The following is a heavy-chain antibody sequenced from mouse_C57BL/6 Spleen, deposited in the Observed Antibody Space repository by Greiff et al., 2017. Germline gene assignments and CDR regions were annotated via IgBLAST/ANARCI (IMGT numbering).Heavy chain of an antibody. V-gene: IGHV1-7*01. CDR3: ASAGDFAWFAG. Sequence: QVQLQQSGAELAKPGASVKLSCKASGYTFTSYWMHWVKQRPGQGLEWIGYINPSSGYTIYNQKFKDKATLTADKSSSTAYLQLSSLTYEDSAVYFYASAGDFAWFAGWGTGTMVTVSA. CDR2: INPSSGYT. J-gene: IGHJ3*01. CDR1: GYTFTSYW.